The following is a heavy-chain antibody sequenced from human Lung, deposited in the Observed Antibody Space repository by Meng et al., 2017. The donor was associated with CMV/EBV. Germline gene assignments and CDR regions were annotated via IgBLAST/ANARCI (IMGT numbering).Heavy chain of an antibody. CDR1: GFTFRSYW. D-gene: IGHD6-19*01. CDR3: ARDLIAYSSGRYGLYFDY. V-gene: IGHV3-30-3*01. Sequence: SCAASGFTFRSYWMDWVRQAPGKGLEWVAVISYDGSNKYYADSVKGRFTISRDNSKNTLYLQMNSLRAEDTAVYYCARDLIAYSSGRYGLYFDYXGQGXLVTVSS. CDR2: ISYDGSNK. J-gene: IGHJ4*02.